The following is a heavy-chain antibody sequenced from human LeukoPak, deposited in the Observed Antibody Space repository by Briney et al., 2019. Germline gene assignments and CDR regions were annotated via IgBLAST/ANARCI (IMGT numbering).Heavy chain of an antibody. V-gene: IGHV1-18*01. CDR1: GYTFTGYR. CDR3: SKGRLRFLPLGSFGP. J-gene: IGHJ5*02. Sequence: ASVKVSCKASGYTFTGYRISWVRQAPGQGLEWMGWISAYNGNTNYAQKFQGRVTMTTYTSTSTAYMELRNLRSCDPGGYFFSKGRLRFLPLGSFGPWGPGTLVTVSS. D-gene: IGHD3-3*01. CDR2: ISAYNGNT.